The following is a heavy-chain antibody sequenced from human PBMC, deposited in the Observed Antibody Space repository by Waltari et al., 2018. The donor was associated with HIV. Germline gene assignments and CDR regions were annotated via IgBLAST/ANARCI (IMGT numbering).Heavy chain of an antibody. V-gene: IGHV1-2*02. CDR3: ARDRQDCTNGVCYNDYYGMDV. CDR2: INPSSGGT. D-gene: IGHD2-8*01. CDR1: GYTFTGYY. J-gene: IGHJ6*02. Sequence: QVQLVQSGAEVKKPGASVKVSCKASGYTFTGYYMHWVRQAPGQGIGWINPSSGGTNDAQKFQGRVTMTRDTSIRTAYMELSRLRSDDTAVYDCARDRQDCTNGVCYNDYYGMDVWGQGTTVTVSS.